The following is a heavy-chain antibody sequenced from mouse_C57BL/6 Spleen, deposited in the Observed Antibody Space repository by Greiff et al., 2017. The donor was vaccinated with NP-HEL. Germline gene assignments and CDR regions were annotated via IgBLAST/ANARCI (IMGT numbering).Heavy chain of an antibody. CDR1: GYTFTDYY. CDR2: INPNNGGT. J-gene: IGHJ2*01. CDR3: ERWDYEED. Sequence: VQLQQSGPELVKPGASVKISCKASGYTFTDYYMNWVKQSHGKSLEWIGDINPNNGGTSYNQKFKGKATLTVDKSSSTAYMALRSLPSADSALFYCERWDYEEDRGKGNTRTVSS. D-gene: IGHD2-4*01. V-gene: IGHV1-26*01.